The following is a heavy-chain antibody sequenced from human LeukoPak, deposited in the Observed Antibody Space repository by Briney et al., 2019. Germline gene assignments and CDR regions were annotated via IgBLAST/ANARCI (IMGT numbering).Heavy chain of an antibody. CDR3: ASASGGFDI. J-gene: IGHJ3*02. CDR2: MSDSSTGLI. CDR1: GFTFSTYS. V-gene: IGHV3-48*01. Sequence: GGSLRLSCAASGFTFSTYSMNWVRQAPGKGLEWVSYMSDSSTGLIYYADSVKGRFTISRDDAKNSLYLQMHSLRAEDTAVYYCASASGGFDIWGQGTMVTVSS. D-gene: IGHD1-26*01.